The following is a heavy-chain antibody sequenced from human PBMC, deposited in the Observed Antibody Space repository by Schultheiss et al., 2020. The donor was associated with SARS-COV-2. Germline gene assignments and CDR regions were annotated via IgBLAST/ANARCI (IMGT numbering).Heavy chain of an antibody. CDR1: GGIFSGYV. CDR3: AADLVGAENFDY. J-gene: IGHJ4*02. V-gene: IGHV1-69*13. CDR2: IIPIFGTA. Sequence: SVKVSCNVSGGIFSGYVINWVRQAPGQGLEWMGGIIPIFGTANYAQKFQGRVTITADESTSTAYMELSSLRSEDTAVYYCAADLVGAENFDYWGQGTLVTVSS. D-gene: IGHD1-26*01.